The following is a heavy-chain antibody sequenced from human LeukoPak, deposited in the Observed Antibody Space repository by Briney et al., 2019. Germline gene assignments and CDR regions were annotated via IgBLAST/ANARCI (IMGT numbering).Heavy chain of an antibody. CDR2: ISYDGSNK. J-gene: IGHJ1*01. CDR1: GFTFSSYG. Sequence: GGSLRLSCAASGFTFSSYGMHWVRQAPGKGLEWVAVISYDGSNKYYADSVKGRFAISRDNSKNTLYLQMNSLRAEDTAVYYCAKTGEWFGELLGYFQHWGQGTLVTVSS. D-gene: IGHD3-10*01. CDR3: AKTGEWFGELLGYFQH. V-gene: IGHV3-30*18.